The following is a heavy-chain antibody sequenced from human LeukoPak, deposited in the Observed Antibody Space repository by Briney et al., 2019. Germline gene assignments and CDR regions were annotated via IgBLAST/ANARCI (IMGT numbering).Heavy chain of an antibody. CDR3: ARLIGAYYYYGMDV. Sequence: GSLRLSCAASGFTFNNYAMSWIRQPPGKGLEWIGYIYYSGSTNYNPSLKSRVTISVDTSKNQFSLKLSSVTAADTAVYYCARLIGAYYYYGMDVWGQGTTVTVSS. J-gene: IGHJ6*02. V-gene: IGHV4-59*08. CDR1: GFTFNNYA. D-gene: IGHD3-16*02. CDR2: IYYSGST.